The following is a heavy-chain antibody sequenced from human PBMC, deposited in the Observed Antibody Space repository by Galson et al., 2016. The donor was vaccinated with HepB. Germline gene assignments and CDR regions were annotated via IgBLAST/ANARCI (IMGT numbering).Heavy chain of an antibody. CDR1: GFTFSTYN. Sequence: SLRLSCAASGFTFSTYNINWVRQAPGKGLEWLSYISSGRSTIFYADSVRGRFTIPKDNSKNTLYLYMNSLRAGDTAVYYCGKHGGFDYWGQGAPVTVSS. J-gene: IGHJ4*02. CDR3: GKHGGFDY. CDR2: ISSGRSTI. V-gene: IGHV3-48*01. D-gene: IGHD3-16*01.